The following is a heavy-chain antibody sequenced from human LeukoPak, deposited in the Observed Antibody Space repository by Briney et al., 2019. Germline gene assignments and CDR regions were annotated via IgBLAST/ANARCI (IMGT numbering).Heavy chain of an antibody. CDR2: IYYSGST. V-gene: IGHV4-39*01. D-gene: IGHD6-13*01. Sequence: SETLSLTCTVSGGSISSSSYYWGWIRQPPGKGLECIGSIYYSGSTYYNPSLKSRVTISVDTSKNQFSLKLSSVTAADTAVYYCATSSSWSRYYYGMDVWGQGTTVTVSS. CDR1: GGSISSSSYY. CDR3: ATSSSWSRYYYGMDV. J-gene: IGHJ6*02.